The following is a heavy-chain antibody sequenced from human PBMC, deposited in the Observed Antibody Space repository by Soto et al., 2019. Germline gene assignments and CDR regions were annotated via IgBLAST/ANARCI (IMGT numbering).Heavy chain of an antibody. CDR2: IYYSGST. CDR3: ASLPTVHHDAFDI. Sequence: QVQLQESGPGLVKPSQTLSLTCTVSGDSFSSGDYYWSWIRQPPGKGLEWIGYIYYSGSTYYNPSIKSRVTISVDTSQNPFSLKLSSVTAADTAVYFCASLPTVHHDAFDIWGQGTMVTVSS. CDR1: GDSFSSGDYY. J-gene: IGHJ3*02. V-gene: IGHV4-30-4*01.